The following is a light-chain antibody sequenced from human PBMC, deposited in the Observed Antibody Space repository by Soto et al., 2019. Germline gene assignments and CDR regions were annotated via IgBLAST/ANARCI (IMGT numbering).Light chain of an antibody. CDR1: SSDIGAYKY. V-gene: IGLV2-14*01. Sequence: QSVLTQPASVSGSPGQSITISCTGTSSDIGAYKYVSWFQQHPGKAPKVMIYEVSKWPSGASNRFSGSKSGNTASLTISGLQAEDEADYYCSSYTTGGTWVFGEGTKLTVL. J-gene: IGLJ3*02. CDR3: SSYTTGGTWV. CDR2: EVS.